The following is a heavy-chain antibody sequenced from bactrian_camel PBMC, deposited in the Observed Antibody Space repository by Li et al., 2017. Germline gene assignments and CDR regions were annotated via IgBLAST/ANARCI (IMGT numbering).Heavy chain of an antibody. CDR2: VYKRDGST. CDR1: GFILTGRT. J-gene: IGHJ6*01. Sequence: HVQLVESGGGSVQAGGSLRLSCAASGFILTGRTHCVGWSRQAPGKQREGVARVYKRDGSTWYKDSVKGRFTISQDNAKNTVYLQMNSLKPEDTAMYYCAAGLAAGWVDPTHIPGTSEFDYWGQGTQVTVS. D-gene: IGHD5*01. V-gene: IGHV3S61*01. CDR3: AAGLAAGWVDPTHIPGTSEFDY.